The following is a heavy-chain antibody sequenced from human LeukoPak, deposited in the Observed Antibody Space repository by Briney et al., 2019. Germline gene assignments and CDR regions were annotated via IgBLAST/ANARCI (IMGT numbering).Heavy chain of an antibody. Sequence: PGGSLRLSCAASGFTFSTYWMSWFRQAPGKGLEWVANIKEDGSEKYSVDSVKGRFTISSDNAKNSLYLQMNSLRAEDTAVFYCARPSPLTGDPHFDYLSQGTLVTVSS. V-gene: IGHV3-7*01. CDR3: ARPSPLTGDPHFDY. CDR2: IKEDGSEK. J-gene: IGHJ4*02. CDR1: GFTFSTYW. D-gene: IGHD7-27*01.